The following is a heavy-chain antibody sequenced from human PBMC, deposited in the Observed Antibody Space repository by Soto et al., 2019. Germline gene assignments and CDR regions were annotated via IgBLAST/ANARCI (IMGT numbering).Heavy chain of an antibody. V-gene: IGHV3-7*01. J-gene: IGHJ6*02. CDR3: ARIASSGRGWDV. CDR2: IEQDGREE. D-gene: IGHD3-10*01. CDR1: GFTFSSYW. Sequence: EVQLVESGGGLVQPGGSLRLSCVDSGFTFSSYWMSWVRQAPVKGLEWVGNIEQDGREENYVDSVKGRFTISRDNAKNSMYLQMNSLRAEDTAVYYCARIASSGRGWDVCGQGTTVVVSS.